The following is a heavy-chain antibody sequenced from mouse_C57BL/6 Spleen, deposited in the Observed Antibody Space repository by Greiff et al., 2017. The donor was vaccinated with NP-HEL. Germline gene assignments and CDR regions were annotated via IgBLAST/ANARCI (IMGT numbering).Heavy chain of an antibody. Sequence: QVQLQQPGAELVRPGSSVKLSCKASGYTFTSYWMHWVKQRPIQGLEWIGNIDPSDSETHYTQKFKDKATLTVDKSSSTAYMQLSSLTSEDSAVYYCARRVSTVVAPHWYFDVWGTGTTVTVSS. CDR2: IDPSDSET. CDR1: GYTFTSYW. CDR3: ARRVSTVVAPHWYFDV. V-gene: IGHV1-52*01. J-gene: IGHJ1*03. D-gene: IGHD1-1*01.